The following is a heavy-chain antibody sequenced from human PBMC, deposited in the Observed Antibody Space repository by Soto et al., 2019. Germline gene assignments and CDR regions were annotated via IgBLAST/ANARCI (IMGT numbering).Heavy chain of an antibody. Sequence: QVQLQESGPGLVKPSQTLSLTCTVSGGSISSGDYYWSWIRQPPGKGLEWIGYIYYSGSTYYKPSLKRRVTISVDTSNTQFSLTLSSVTASDTAVYYCARERPDGSRLDPWGQGTLVTVSS. D-gene: IGHD6-13*01. J-gene: IGHJ5*02. V-gene: IGHV4-30-4*01. CDR1: GGSISSGDYY. CDR2: IYYSGST. CDR3: ARERPDGSRLDP.